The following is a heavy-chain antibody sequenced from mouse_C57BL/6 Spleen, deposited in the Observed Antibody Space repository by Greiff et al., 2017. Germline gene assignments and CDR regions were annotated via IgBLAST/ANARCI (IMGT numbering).Heavy chain of an antibody. D-gene: IGHD2-4*01. J-gene: IGHJ4*01. Sequence: QVTLKESGAELVKPGASVKMSCKASGYTFTTYPIEWMKQNHGKSLEWIGNFHPYNDDTKYNEKFKGKATLTVEKSSSTVYLELSRLTSDDSAVYYCARGGYDYDYAMDYWGQGTSVTVSS. V-gene: IGHV1-47*01. CDR2: FHPYNDDT. CDR3: ARGGYDYDYAMDY. CDR1: GYTFTTYP.